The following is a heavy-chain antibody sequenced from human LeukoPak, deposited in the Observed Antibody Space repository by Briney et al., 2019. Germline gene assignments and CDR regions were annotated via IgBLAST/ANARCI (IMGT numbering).Heavy chain of an antibody. Sequence: GESLKISCKGSGYSFASFWIGWVRQMPGKGLEWMGIIYPGDSDTRYSPSFQGQVTISADKSISTAYLHWSSLKASDTAMYYCARHGTLVSRVWSGFWSNYPNWFDPWGQGTLVTVSS. D-gene: IGHD3-3*01. CDR3: ARHGTLVSRVWSGFWSNYPNWFDP. J-gene: IGHJ5*02. CDR2: IYPGDSDT. CDR1: GYSFASFW. V-gene: IGHV5-51*01.